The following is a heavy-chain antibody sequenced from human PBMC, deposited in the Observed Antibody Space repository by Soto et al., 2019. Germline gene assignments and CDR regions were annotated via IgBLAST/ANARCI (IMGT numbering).Heavy chain of an antibody. CDR2: IWYDGSNK. V-gene: IGHV3-33*01. CDR1: GFTFSSYG. Sequence: QVQLVESGGGVVQPGRSLRLSCAASGFTFSSYGMHWVRQAPGKGLEWVAVIWYDGSNKYYADSVKGRFTISRDNSKNTLYLQMNSLRAEDTAVYYCARYCSGGSCYLAIDYWGQGTLVTVSS. J-gene: IGHJ4*02. CDR3: ARYCSGGSCYLAIDY. D-gene: IGHD2-15*01.